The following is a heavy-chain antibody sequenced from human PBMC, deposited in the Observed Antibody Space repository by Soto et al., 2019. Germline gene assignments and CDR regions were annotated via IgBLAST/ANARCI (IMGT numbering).Heavy chain of an antibody. D-gene: IGHD3-16*02. Sequence: AGGSLRLSCAASGFTFSSYEMNWVRQAPGKGLEWVSYISSSGSTIYYADSVKGRFTISRDNAKNSLYLQMNSLRAEDTAVYYCARGSDDYVWGSYRSCYFDYWGQGTLVTVSS. CDR2: ISSSGSTI. CDR3: ARGSDDYVWGSYRSCYFDY. V-gene: IGHV3-48*03. CDR1: GFTFSSYE. J-gene: IGHJ4*02.